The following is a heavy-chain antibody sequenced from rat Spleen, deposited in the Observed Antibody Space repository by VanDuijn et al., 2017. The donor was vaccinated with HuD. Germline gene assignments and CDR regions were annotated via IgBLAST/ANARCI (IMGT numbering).Heavy chain of an antibody. CDR3: ATTPGRPFAY. Sequence: EVQLVESGGGLVQPGGSLKLSCAASGFTFSIYGMNWVRQAPTKGLEWVSSITPSGNYTYYRDSVKGRFAISRDNAKSTLYLQMDSLRSEDTATYYCATTPGRPFAYWGQGTLVCLF. CDR1: GFTFSIYG. CDR2: ITPSGNYT. V-gene: IGHV5-19*01. D-gene: IGHD5-1*01. J-gene: IGHJ3*01.